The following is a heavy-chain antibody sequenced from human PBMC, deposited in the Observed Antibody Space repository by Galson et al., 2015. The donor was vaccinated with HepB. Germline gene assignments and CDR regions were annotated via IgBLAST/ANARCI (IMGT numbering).Heavy chain of an antibody. D-gene: IGHD7-27*01. V-gene: IGHV4-31*03. CDR1: GVSVNSGGYY. J-gene: IGHJ3*02. CDR2: IYYTGNG. CDR3: ARAGSRLGSDAFDI. Sequence: TLSLTCTVSGVSVNSGGYYWSWIRQNPAKGLEWIGYIYYTGNGYYYPSLTSRVTISFDTSKNQVSLKMSSVTAADTAVYYCARAGSRLGSDAFDIWGQGTMVTVSS.